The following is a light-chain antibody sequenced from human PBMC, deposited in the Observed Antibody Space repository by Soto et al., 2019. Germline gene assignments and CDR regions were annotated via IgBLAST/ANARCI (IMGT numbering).Light chain of an antibody. J-gene: IGKJ1*01. Sequence: EIVLTQSPGTLSLSPGERATLSCRASQTVGGSYLAWYQQKPGQAPRLLIYRASSRATGIPERFSGSGSGTDFTLTSSRLEPEDVAVYYCHQYVTSPWTLGQGTKVEIK. V-gene: IGKV3-20*01. CDR1: QTVGGSY. CDR2: RAS. CDR3: HQYVTSPWT.